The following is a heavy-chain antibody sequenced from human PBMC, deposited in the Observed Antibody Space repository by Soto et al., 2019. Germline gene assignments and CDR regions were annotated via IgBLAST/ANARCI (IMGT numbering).Heavy chain of an antibody. Sequence: PVWSQRLSCAASDFTFSDRSVRWDRQAPGKGLVWVSGIDKVGTDSTYADSVKGRFTSSRDNAKNTVYLQMNSLRVEATAVYYCVRGWLGRDVWGKGTWVTVTP. V-gene: IGHV3-74*01. J-gene: IGHJ6*04. CDR1: DFTFSDRS. D-gene: IGHD3-10*01. CDR3: VRGWLGRDV. CDR2: IDKVGTDS.